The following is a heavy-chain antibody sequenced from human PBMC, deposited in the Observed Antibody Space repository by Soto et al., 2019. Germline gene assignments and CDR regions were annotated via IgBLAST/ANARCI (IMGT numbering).Heavy chain of an antibody. CDR3: AKDRGPPYYDILTGYHTPDY. CDR1: GFTFSSYA. Sequence: GGSLRLSCAASGFTFSSYAMSWVRQAPGKGLEWVSAISGSGGSTYYADSVKGRFTISRDNSKNTLYLQMNSLRAEDTAVYYCAKDRGPPYYDILTGYHTPDYWGQGTLVTVSS. V-gene: IGHV3-23*01. CDR2: ISGSGGST. J-gene: IGHJ4*02. D-gene: IGHD3-9*01.